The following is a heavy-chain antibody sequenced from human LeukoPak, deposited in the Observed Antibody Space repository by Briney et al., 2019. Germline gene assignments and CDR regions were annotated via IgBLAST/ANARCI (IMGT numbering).Heavy chain of an antibody. D-gene: IGHD3-16*01. J-gene: IGHJ4*02. CDR3: TTGIMITIGGVEIDY. V-gene: IGHV3-15*01. CDR2: IKSKTDGGTT. CDR1: GFTFSNAW. Sequence: GGSLRLSCAASGFTFSNAWMSWVRQAPGKGLEWVGRIKSKTDGGTTDYAAPVKGRFTISRDDSKNTLYLQMNSLKTEDTAVYYCTTGIMITIGGVEIDYWGQGTLVTVSS.